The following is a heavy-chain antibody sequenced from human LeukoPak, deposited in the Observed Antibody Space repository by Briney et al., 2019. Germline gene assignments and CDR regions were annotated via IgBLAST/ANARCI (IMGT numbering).Heavy chain of an antibody. D-gene: IGHD3-3*01. CDR2: INWNGGST. V-gene: IGHV3-20*01. CDR1: GFTFDDYG. CDR3: ARDYDFSDAFDI. Sequence: PGGSLRLSCAASGFTFDDYGMSWVRQAPGKGLEWVSGINWNGGSTGYADSVKGRFTISRDNAKNSLYLQMNSLRAEDTALYHCARDYDFSDAFDIWGQGTMVTVSS. J-gene: IGHJ3*02.